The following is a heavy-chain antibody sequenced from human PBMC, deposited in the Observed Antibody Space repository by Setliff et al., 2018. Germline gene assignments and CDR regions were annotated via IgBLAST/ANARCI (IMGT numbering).Heavy chain of an antibody. Sequence: KPSETLSLTCTVSGYSISSGYIWGWIRQPPGKGLEWVGNIGHTGSINYNPSLKGRLTISRDTSKNQVSLKLNSVTATDTAVYYCARDLGHGGDSDYWGQGIQVTVSS. V-gene: IGHV4-38-2*02. J-gene: IGHJ4*02. CDR2: IGHTGSI. CDR1: GYSISSGYI. CDR3: ARDLGHGGDSDY. D-gene: IGHD2-21*02.